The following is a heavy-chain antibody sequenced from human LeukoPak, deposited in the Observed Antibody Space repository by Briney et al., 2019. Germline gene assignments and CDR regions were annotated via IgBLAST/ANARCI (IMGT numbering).Heavy chain of an antibody. CDR3: ARVRSYSNSYYDFDP. CDR2: ISSSGSYI. CDR1: GFTFTSHS. Sequence: GGSLRLSCAASGFTFTSHSMTWVRQPPGKGLERVSCISSSGSYIFYADSVQGRFTISRDNAKKSLYLQMNSLRADDTAIYYCARVRSYSNSYYDFDPWGQGTLVTVSS. V-gene: IGHV3-21*01. J-gene: IGHJ5*02. D-gene: IGHD6-13*01.